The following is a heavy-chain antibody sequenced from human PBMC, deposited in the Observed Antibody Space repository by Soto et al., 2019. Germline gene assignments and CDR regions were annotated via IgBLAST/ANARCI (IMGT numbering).Heavy chain of an antibody. CDR3: ARESVQLGAFDV. J-gene: IGHJ3*01. Sequence: SQTLSLTCAISGDSVSSNSAAWNCIRQSPSRGLEWLGRTYYRSKWYNDYAVFVKSRITINPDTSKNQFSLHLNSVTPEDTAVYYCARESVQLGAFDVWGQGTMVTVSS. CDR2: TYYRSKWYN. V-gene: IGHV6-1*01. CDR1: GDSVSSNSAA. D-gene: IGHD1-1*01.